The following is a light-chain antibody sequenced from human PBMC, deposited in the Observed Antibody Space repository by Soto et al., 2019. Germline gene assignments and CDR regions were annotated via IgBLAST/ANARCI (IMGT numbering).Light chain of an antibody. Sequence: SVLTHSPXSLAXXXXXXXXINXXSSHNIXYSSDNKNYLSWYQQRPGQPPKLLFYWASTRESGVPDRFSGSGSGTHFTLTITSLQAEDVAVYYCQQYYSSPPTFGQGTKVDIK. J-gene: IGKJ1*01. V-gene: IGKV4-1*01. CDR3: QQYYSSPPT. CDR1: HNIXYSSDNKNY. CDR2: WAS.